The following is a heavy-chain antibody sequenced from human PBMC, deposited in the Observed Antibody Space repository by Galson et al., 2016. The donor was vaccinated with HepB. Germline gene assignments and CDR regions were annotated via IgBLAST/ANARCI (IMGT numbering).Heavy chain of an antibody. CDR2: INYSGSNT. Sequence: SLRLSCAASGFTFRSYDMSWVRQAPGKGLEWVSGINYSGSNTYSAESVKGRFTISRDNSKNTLYLQMNSLRVEDSAVYYCAKGKRYSDSGSYYVDYWGQGTMVTVSS. J-gene: IGHJ4*02. CDR3: AKGKRYSDSGSYYVDY. V-gene: IGHV3-23*01. D-gene: IGHD3-10*01. CDR1: GFTFRSYD.